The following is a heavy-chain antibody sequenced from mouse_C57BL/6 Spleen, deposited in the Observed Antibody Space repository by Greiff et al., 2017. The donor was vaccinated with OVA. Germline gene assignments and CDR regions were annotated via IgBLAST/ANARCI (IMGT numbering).Heavy chain of an antibody. J-gene: IGHJ2*01. Sequence: VQLQQPGTELVKPGASVKLSCTASGYTFTSYWMHWVKQRPGQGLEWIGNINPCNGGTNYNEKFKSKATLTVDKSSSTAYMQLSSLTSEDSAVYYCARNGNYVDYFDYWGQGTTLTVSS. V-gene: IGHV1-53*01. D-gene: IGHD2-1*01. CDR3: ARNGNYVDYFDY. CDR1: GYTFTSYW. CDR2: INPCNGGT.